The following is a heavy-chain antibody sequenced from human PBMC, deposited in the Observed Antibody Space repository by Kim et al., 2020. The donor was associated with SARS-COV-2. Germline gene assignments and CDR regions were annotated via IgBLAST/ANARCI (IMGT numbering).Heavy chain of an antibody. CDR3: AKDPLKYSGSYFDY. D-gene: IGHD1-26*01. J-gene: IGHJ4*02. V-gene: IGHV3-23*01. Sequence: ADSVKGRFTTSRDNSKNTLYLQMNSRRAEDTAIYYGAKDPLKYSGSYFDYWGQGTLVTVSS.